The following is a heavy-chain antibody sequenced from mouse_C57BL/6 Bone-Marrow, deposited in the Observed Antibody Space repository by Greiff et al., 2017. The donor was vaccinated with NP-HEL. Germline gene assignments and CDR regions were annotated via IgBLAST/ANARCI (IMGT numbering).Heavy chain of an antibody. V-gene: IGHV5-17*01. CDR3: ARDLDYDYDWFAY. CDR2: ISSGSSTI. D-gene: IGHD2-4*01. CDR1: GFTFSDYG. J-gene: IGHJ3*01. Sequence: EVMLVESGGGLVKPGGSLKLSCAASGFTFSDYGMHWVRQAPEKGLEWVAYISSGSSTIYYADTVKGRFTISRDNAKNTLFLQMTSLRSEDTAMYYCARDLDYDYDWFAYWGQGTLVTVSA.